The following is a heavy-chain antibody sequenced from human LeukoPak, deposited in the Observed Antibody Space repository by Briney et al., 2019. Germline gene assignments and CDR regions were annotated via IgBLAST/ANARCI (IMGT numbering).Heavy chain of an antibody. D-gene: IGHD6-19*01. V-gene: IGHV3-74*01. CDR2: INTDGTVT. Sequence: PGGSLRLSCAASGFTFSKYWMLWVRQAPGKGLESVSRINTDGTVTTYADSVKGRFTVSRDNADNTMFLQMNSVSGEDTAVYYCATKQWLAPPPDSWGQGTPVTVSS. J-gene: IGHJ4*02. CDR1: GFTFSKYW. CDR3: ATKQWLAPPPDS.